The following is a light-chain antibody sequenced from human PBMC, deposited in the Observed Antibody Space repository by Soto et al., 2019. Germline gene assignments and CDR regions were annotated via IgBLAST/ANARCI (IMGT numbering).Light chain of an antibody. J-gene: IGKJ1*01. Sequence: DIQMTQSPSTLSASVGDRVTITCRASQSISSWLAWYQQKPGKAPKLLIYDASSLESGVPSRCSGSGSGTEFTLTISSLQADDFTTYYRQQYNSYSWTLGNRTKVDIK. V-gene: IGKV1-5*01. CDR1: QSISSW. CDR2: DAS. CDR3: QQYNSYSWT.